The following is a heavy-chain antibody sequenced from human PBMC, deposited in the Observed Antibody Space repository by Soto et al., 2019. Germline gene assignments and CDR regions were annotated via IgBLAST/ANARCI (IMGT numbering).Heavy chain of an antibody. V-gene: IGHV3-74*01. Sequence: EVHLVESGGGLVQPGGSLRLSCAASGFAFDSYWMHWVRQVPSESPVWVSRIDYDGTTTTYADSVKGRFTISRDNAKNTLYLQMNSLRAEDTAVYYCTRGPRPSSAGTGAYWGQGTLVTVSS. J-gene: IGHJ4*02. CDR2: IDYDGTTT. CDR3: TRGPRPSSAGTGAY. D-gene: IGHD6-13*01. CDR1: GFAFDSYW.